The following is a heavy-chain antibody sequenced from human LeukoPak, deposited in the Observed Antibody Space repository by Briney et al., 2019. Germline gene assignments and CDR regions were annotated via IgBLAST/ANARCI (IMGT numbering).Heavy chain of an antibody. CDR2: IHYTGTT. CDR3: ATNRAGTYDRPFDI. CDR1: GGPINNHY. J-gene: IGHJ3*02. Sequence: PSETLSLTCIVSGGPINNHYWTWIRQTPGKGLEWIGDIHYTGTTKYNPSPKSRVTISIDTSKNQFSLELSSVTATDTAVYFCATNRAGTYDRPFDIWGQGTMVTVSS. D-gene: IGHD1-26*01. V-gene: IGHV4-59*08.